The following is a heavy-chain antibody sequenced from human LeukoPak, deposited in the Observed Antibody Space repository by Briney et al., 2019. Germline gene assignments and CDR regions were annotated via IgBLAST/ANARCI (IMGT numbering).Heavy chain of an antibody. D-gene: IGHD1-26*01. Sequence: AGGSLRLSCAASGFTFDDYAMHWVRQAPGEGLEWVSGIIWNSGRIGYADSMKGRFTISRDNAKNSLYLQMNSPRAEAAALYYCAAMVGATRDAFDIWGQGTMVTVSS. J-gene: IGHJ3*02. CDR1: GFTFDDYA. CDR3: AAMVGATRDAFDI. CDR2: IIWNSGRI. V-gene: IGHV3-9*01.